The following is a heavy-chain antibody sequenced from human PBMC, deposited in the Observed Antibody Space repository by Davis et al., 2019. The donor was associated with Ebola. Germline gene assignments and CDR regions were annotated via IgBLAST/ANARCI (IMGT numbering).Heavy chain of an antibody. J-gene: IGHJ4*02. Sequence: GESLKISCKGSGYSFTSSWIAWVRQMPGKGLEWMGIVYPGDSDTRYGPSFQGQVTISADRSISTAYLQWSSLKASDTAMYFCARRDFGGGLFDYWGQGTLVTVS. CDR3: ARRDFGGGLFDY. CDR2: VYPGDSDT. D-gene: IGHD4-23*01. CDR1: GYSFTSSW. V-gene: IGHV5-51*01.